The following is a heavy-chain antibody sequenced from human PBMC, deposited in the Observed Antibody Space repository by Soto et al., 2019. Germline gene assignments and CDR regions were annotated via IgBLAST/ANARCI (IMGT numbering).Heavy chain of an antibody. Sequence: SETLSLTCTVSGDSISNSDYYWDWIRQSPGKGLEWIACIDYSGSTYYNPSLKSRVVISADTSKNLFSLKLRSVTAADTALYFCSRDGVEYYGFDGWGQGTTVTVSS. J-gene: IGHJ6*02. CDR2: IDYSGST. D-gene: IGHD3-10*01. V-gene: IGHV4-30-4*01. CDR1: GDSISNSDYY. CDR3: SRDGVEYYGFDG.